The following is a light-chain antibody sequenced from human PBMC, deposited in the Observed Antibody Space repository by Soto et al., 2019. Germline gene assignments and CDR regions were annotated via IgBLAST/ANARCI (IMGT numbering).Light chain of an antibody. Sequence: EIVMTQSPGTLSLSPGERATLSCMASQSVSSSYLAWYQQKPGQAPRLLIYGASSRATGIPDRFSGSGSGTDSTLTISRLEPEDFAVYYCQQYGSSGTFGQGTKVDI. J-gene: IGKJ1*01. CDR1: QSVSSSY. V-gene: IGKV3-20*01. CDR3: QQYGSSGT. CDR2: GAS.